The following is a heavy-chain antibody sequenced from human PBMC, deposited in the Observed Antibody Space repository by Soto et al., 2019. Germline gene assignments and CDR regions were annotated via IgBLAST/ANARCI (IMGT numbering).Heavy chain of an antibody. Sequence: QVHLEQSGAEVKKPGSSVKVSCKFSGGTFSSYVIIWVRQAPGQGLEWMGGIIPVSGTANYAQKFHGRVTISADAATYTAYMELSSVRFDDTAVYYCATVDRSVALVGWFDPWCQGTLVTVSS. CDR3: ATVDRSVALVGWFDP. D-gene: IGHD2-8*02. CDR2: IIPVSGTA. J-gene: IGHJ5*02. V-gene: IGHV1-69*01. CDR1: GGTFSSYV.